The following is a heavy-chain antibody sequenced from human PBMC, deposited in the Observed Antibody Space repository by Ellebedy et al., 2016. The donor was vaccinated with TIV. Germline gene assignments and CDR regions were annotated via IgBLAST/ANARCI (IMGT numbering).Heavy chain of an antibody. CDR3: ARVTTLATGTGYYFDY. CDR2: IKQDGTEK. CDR1: GFTFSSYW. V-gene: IGHV3-7*01. J-gene: IGHJ4*02. D-gene: IGHD4-17*01. Sequence: PGGSLRLSCAASGFTFSSYWMSRVRQAPGKGLEWVANIKQDGTEKYYVDSVKGRFTISRDNAKNSLYLQMNSLRAEDTAVYYCARVTTLATGTGYYFDYWGQGTLVTVSS.